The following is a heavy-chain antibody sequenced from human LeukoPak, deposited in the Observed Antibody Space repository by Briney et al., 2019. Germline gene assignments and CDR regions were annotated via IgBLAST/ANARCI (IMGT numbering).Heavy chain of an antibody. J-gene: IGHJ4*02. Sequence: SETLSLTCTVSGGSISSYYWSWIRQPPGKGLEWIGHIYYSGSTNYNPSLKSRVTISVDTSKSQFSLKLSSVTAADTAVYYCARDRGYSYGYDYWGQGTLVTVSS. D-gene: IGHD5-18*01. CDR3: ARDRGYSYGYDY. CDR1: GGSISSYY. CDR2: IYYSGST. V-gene: IGHV4-59*01.